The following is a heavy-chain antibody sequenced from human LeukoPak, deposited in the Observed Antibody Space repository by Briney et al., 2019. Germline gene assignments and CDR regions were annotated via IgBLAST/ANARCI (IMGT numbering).Heavy chain of an antibody. V-gene: IGHV4-4*07. Sequence: PSETLSLTCSFSGGSITSYYWSWIRQPAGKGLEWIGLISTSGSTNYNPSLKSRVTMSVDTSKNQFSLKLSSVTAADTAVYYCARDTYKFNTGYYFDYWGQGTLVTVSS. CDR2: ISTSGST. D-gene: IGHD1-14*01. CDR1: GGSITSYY. J-gene: IGHJ4*02. CDR3: ARDTYKFNTGYYFDY.